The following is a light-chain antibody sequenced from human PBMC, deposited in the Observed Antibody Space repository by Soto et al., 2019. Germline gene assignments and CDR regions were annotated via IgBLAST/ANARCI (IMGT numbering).Light chain of an antibody. CDR2: DTT. CDR1: TGAVTSGHY. CDR3: LLSYTRARHVV. J-gene: IGLJ2*01. Sequence: VVTHEPSLTVSPGGTVTLTCGSSTGAVTSGHYPYWFQQKPGQAPRTLIYDTTKKHSWTPARFSGSLLGGKAALTLTGAQPEDEAEYYCLLSYTRARHVVFGGGTKVTVL. V-gene: IGLV7-46*01.